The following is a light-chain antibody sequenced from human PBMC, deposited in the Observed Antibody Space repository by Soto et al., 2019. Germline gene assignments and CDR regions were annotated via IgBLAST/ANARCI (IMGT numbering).Light chain of an antibody. Sequence: EIVLTQSPGTLSLSPGERATLSCRASQSVYNNYLAWYQQKRGQGPRLLIYGASSRATGVPDRFSGSGSGTDFTLTIGRLEPEDFAVYFCQQYGSSPRYTWGRGTKLEIK. V-gene: IGKV3-20*01. CDR1: QSVYNNY. CDR3: QQYGSSPRYT. J-gene: IGKJ2*01. CDR2: GAS.